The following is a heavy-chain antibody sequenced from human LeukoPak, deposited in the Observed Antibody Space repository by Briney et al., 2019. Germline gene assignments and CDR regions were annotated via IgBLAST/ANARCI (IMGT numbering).Heavy chain of an antibody. CDR2: IYYSGST. CDR1: GGSISSYY. V-gene: IGHV4-59*01. CDR3: ARDPGGYYDFWSGYGSFYFDY. Sequence: PSETLSLTCTVSGGSISSYYWSWIRQPPGKGLEWIGYIYYSGSTNYNPSLKSRVTISVDTSKNQFSLKLSSVTAADTAVYYCARDPGGYYDFWSGYGSFYFDYWGQGTLVTVSS. J-gene: IGHJ4*02. D-gene: IGHD3-3*01.